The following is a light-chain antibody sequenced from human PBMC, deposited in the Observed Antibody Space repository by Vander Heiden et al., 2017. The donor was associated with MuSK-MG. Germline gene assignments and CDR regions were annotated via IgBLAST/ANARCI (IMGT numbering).Light chain of an antibody. CDR2: LGS. CDR1: QSLLHSNGYNY. J-gene: IGKJ4*01. V-gene: IGKV2-28*01. Sequence: DIVPTQSPPSLPLTAAEPPSLSCRSSQSLLHSNGYNYLDWYLQKPGQSPQLLIYLGSNRASGVPDRFSGSGSGTDFTLKISRVEAEDVGVYYCMQALQTPLTFGGGTKVEIK. CDR3: MQALQTPLT.